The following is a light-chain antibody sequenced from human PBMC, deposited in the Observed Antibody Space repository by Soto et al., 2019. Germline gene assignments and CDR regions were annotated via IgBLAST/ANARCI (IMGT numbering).Light chain of an antibody. CDR3: AAWDDSLSGVV. CDR1: ISNIGSNY. J-gene: IGLJ2*01. CDR2: RNN. V-gene: IGLV1-47*01. Sequence: QSVLTQPPSASGTPGQRVTISCSGSISNIGSNYVYWYQQLPGTAPKLLISRNNQRPSGVPDRFFGSKSGTSASLAISGLRSEVEADYYCAAWDDSLSGVVFGGGTKVTVL.